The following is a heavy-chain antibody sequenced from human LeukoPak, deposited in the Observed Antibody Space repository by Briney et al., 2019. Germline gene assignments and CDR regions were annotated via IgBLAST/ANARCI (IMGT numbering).Heavy chain of an antibody. J-gene: IGHJ4*02. V-gene: IGHV3-23*01. Sequence: GGSLRLSCAASGFTFSSSAMNWVRQAPGKGLYWVSAISGSGTGTYYADSVKGRFTISRDNSKNTLYLQMNSLRAEDTAVYYCAKEGGTGTRFDYWGQGTLVTVSS. D-gene: IGHD1-7*01. CDR2: ISGSGTGT. CDR1: GFTFSSSA. CDR3: AKEGGTGTRFDY.